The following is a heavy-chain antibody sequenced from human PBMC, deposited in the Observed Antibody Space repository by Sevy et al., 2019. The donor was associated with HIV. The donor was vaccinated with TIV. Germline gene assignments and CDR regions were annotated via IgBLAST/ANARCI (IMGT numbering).Heavy chain of an antibody. Sequence: GGSLRLSCAASGFTFNSYWMHWVRQAPGKGLVWVSRINSDGSSTSYADSVKGRFTISRDNAKNTLYLQMNSLRAEDTAVYYCATEGYCSSTSCYKAGVRFDPWGQGTLVTVSS. CDR1: GFTFNSYW. CDR2: INSDGSST. V-gene: IGHV3-74*01. J-gene: IGHJ5*02. CDR3: ATEGYCSSTSCYKAGVRFDP. D-gene: IGHD2-2*02.